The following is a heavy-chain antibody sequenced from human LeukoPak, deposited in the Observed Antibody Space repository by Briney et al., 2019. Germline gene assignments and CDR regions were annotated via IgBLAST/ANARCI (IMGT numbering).Heavy chain of an antibody. CDR3: ARVPGDYCSSTSCCEQPPNDY. D-gene: IGHD2-2*01. CDR2: INHSGST. Sequence: SETLSLTCAVYGGSFSGYYWSWIRQPPGKGLEWIGEINHSGSTNYNPSLKSRVTISVDTSKNQFSLKLSSVTAADTAVYYCARVPGDYCSSTSCCEQPPNDYWGQGTLVTVSS. CDR1: GGSFSGYY. J-gene: IGHJ4*02. V-gene: IGHV4-34*01.